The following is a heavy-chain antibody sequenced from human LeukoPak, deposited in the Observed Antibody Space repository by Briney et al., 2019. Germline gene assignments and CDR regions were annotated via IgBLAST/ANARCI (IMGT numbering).Heavy chain of an antibody. D-gene: IGHD1-26*01. CDR1: GVTFSSYR. CDR3: VRRPVGAHPFDY. V-gene: IGHV3-48*01. Sequence: GGSVRLSCAASGVTFSSYRMNWVRQAPGKGLEWVLYISSSSSTIYYADSVKGRFTISRDNARNSLYLQMNSVGVEDTAVYYCVRRPVGAHPFDYWGQGTLVTVSS. CDR2: ISSSSSTI. J-gene: IGHJ4*02.